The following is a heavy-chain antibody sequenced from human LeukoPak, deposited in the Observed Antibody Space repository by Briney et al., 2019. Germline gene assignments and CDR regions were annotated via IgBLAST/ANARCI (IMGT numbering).Heavy chain of an antibody. J-gene: IGHJ4*02. D-gene: IGHD5-18*01. CDR1: GGSISSYY. Sequence: PSETLSLTCTVSGGSISSYYWSWIRLPPGKGLEWIGYIYYTGATYYNPSLKSRVTLSLDTSKNQFSLKLSSMTAADAAVYYCARAGYSYGTGYYFDYWGQGALVTVSS. V-gene: IGHV4-59*01. CDR3: ARAGYSYGTGYYFDY. CDR2: IYYTGAT.